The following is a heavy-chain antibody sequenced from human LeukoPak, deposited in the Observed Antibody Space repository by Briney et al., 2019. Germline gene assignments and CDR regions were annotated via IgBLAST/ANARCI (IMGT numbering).Heavy chain of an antibody. J-gene: IGHJ3*02. CDR2: IYYSGST. CDR3: ARHHPYSYGLGAFDI. V-gene: IGHV4-39*01. Sequence: SETLSLTCTVSGGSISSSSYYWGWIRQPPGKGLEWIGSIYYSGSTYYNPSLKSRVTISVDTSKNQFSLKLSSVTAADTAVYYCARHHPYSYGLGAFDIWGQGTMVTVSS. D-gene: IGHD5-18*01. CDR1: GGSISSSSYY.